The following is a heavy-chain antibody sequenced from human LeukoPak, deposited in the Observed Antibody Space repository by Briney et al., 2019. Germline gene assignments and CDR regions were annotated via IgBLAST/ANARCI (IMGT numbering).Heavy chain of an antibody. D-gene: IGHD1-26*01. CDR2: INHSGST. CDR1: GGSFSDYY. Sequence: PSETLSLTCAVYGGSFSDYYWSWIRQPPGKGLEWIGEINHSGSTNYNPSLKSRVTISVDTSKNQFSLKLSSVTAADTAVYYCAREPKFWGSGSYPFDYWGQGTLVTVSS. CDR3: AREPKFWGSGSYPFDY. J-gene: IGHJ4*02. V-gene: IGHV4-34*01.